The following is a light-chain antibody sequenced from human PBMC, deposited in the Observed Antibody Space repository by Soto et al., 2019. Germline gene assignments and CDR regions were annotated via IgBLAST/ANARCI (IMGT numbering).Light chain of an antibody. V-gene: IGLV2-14*03. Sequence: QSALTQPASVSGSPGQSITISCTGTSSDVGGYNYVSWYQQRPGKAPKLIISDVSNRPSGVSDRFSASKSGNTASLTISGLQTEDEADHYCISYTSSITYVFGTGTKVTVL. CDR2: DVS. CDR3: ISYTSSITYV. J-gene: IGLJ1*01. CDR1: SSDVGGYNY.